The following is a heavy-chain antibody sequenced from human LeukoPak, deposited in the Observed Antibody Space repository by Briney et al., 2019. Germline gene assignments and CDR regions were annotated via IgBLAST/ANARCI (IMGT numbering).Heavy chain of an antibody. V-gene: IGHV3-23*01. CDR2: ISGSGGST. J-gene: IGHJ4*02. CDR3: ARGGLFAYYFDY. Sequence: SGGSLRLSCAASGFTFSSYAMSWVRQAPGKGLEWVSAISGSGGSTYYADSVKGRFTISRDNSKNTLYLQMNSLRAEGTAVYYCARGGLFAYYFDYWGQGTLVTVSS. D-gene: IGHD3-10*02. CDR1: GFTFSSYA.